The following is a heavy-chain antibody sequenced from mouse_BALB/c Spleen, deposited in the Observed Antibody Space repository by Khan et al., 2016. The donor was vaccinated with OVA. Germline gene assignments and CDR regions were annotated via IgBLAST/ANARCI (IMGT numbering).Heavy chain of an antibody. CDR2: INPNNGDS. J-gene: IGHJ3*01. Sequence: QVQLQQPGAELVKPGTSVKISCKASGYTFTSYYMYWVKQRPGQGLEWIGGINPNNGDSNFNEKFKSKATLTVDKSSSTAYLQLGILTSEDSADYYCERSGNGNPITYWGQGTLVTVSA. D-gene: IGHD2-1*01. CDR1: GYTFTSYY. V-gene: IGHV1S81*02. CDR3: ERSGNGNPITY.